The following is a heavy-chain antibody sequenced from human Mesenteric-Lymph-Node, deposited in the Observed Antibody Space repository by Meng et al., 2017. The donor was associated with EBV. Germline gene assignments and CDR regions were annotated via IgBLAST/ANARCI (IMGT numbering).Heavy chain of an antibody. CDR3: ATEDAEYLGSGSD. D-gene: IGHD3-10*01. Sequence: QLQLVQSGAAVKQPGASVKVSCKSSGYTFTTYAISWVRQAPGQGLEWMGWTSVHNLNTNYAQKFQGRVTLTTDTSTSTAYMELRSLRSDDTAVYYCATEDAEYLGSGSDWGQGTLVTVSS. CDR1: GYTFTTYA. V-gene: IGHV1-18*01. J-gene: IGHJ4*02. CDR2: TSVHNLNT.